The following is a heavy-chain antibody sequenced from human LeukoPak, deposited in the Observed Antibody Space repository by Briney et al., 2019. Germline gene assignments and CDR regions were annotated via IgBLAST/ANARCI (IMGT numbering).Heavy chain of an antibody. CDR1: GFTFSRYT. J-gene: IGHJ4*02. CDR2: ISYDGSNK. V-gene: IGHV3-30-3*01. D-gene: IGHD5-18*01. Sequence: GGSLRLSCAASGFTFSRYTMHWVRQAPGKGPEWVAVISYDGSNKYYADSVKGRFTISRDNAQNSLYLQMNSLRAEDTAVYYCARDRRHSHSGFDYWGQGTLVTVSS. CDR3: ARDRRHSHSGFDY.